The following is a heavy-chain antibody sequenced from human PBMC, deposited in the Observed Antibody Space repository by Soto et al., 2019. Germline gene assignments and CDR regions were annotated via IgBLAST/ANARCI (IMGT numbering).Heavy chain of an antibody. J-gene: IGHJ3*02. Sequence: KTLSLTCVISGDSVSRSGVAWNWIRQSPSRGLEWLGRTYYRSKWDNDYAVSVKGRITITLDTSKKQFSLQLNSVSLEDTAIYYCAREINSGLDIWGQGTMVTVSS. D-gene: IGHD1-26*01. CDR1: GDSVSRSGVA. V-gene: IGHV6-1*01. CDR2: TYYRSKWDN. CDR3: AREINSGLDI.